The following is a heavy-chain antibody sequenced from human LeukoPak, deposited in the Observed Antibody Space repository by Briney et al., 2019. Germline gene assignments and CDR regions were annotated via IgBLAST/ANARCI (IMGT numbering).Heavy chain of an antibody. D-gene: IGHD3-10*02. CDR1: GISLSDYN. CDR3: AELGITMIGGV. V-gene: IGHV3-48*04. Sequence: GGSLRLSCAASGISLSDYNMNWVRQAPGKGLEWISYMSSSSNTIFYRDSVKGRFTISRDHANNSLYLQMNSLRAEDTAVYYCAELGITMIGGVWGKGTTVTISS. J-gene: IGHJ6*04. CDR2: MSSSSNTI.